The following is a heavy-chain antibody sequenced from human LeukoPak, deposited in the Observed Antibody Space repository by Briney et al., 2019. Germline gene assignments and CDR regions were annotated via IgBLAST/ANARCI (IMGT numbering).Heavy chain of an antibody. Sequence: PGGSLRLSCAASGFTFSSYAMSWVRQAPGKGLEWVSAISGSGGSTYYADSVKGRFTISRDNSKNTLYLHMNSLRAEDTAVYYCAKDLLVPGQYYFDYWGQGTLVTVSS. D-gene: IGHD2-15*01. CDR3: AKDLLVPGQYYFDY. V-gene: IGHV3-23*01. CDR2: ISGSGGST. CDR1: GFTFSSYA. J-gene: IGHJ4*02.